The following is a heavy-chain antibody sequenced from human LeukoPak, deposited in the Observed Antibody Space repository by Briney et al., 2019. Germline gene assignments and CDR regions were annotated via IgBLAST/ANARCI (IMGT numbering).Heavy chain of an antibody. Sequence: GGSLRLSCSVSGFTFSSFPMHWVRQAPGKGLDWVALISYDGYETYYADSVKGRFTISRDNSKNTLYLQMNTLRPEDTAVYYCAREGINMVRGVPDYWGQGTLVTVSS. J-gene: IGHJ4*02. CDR1: GFTFSSFP. V-gene: IGHV3-30-3*01. CDR2: ISYDGYET. CDR3: AREGINMVRGVPDY. D-gene: IGHD3-10*01.